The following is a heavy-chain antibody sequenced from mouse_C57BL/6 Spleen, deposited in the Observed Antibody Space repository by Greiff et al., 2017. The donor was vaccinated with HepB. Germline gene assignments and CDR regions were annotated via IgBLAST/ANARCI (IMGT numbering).Heavy chain of an antibody. D-gene: IGHD1-1*01. CDR1: GYTFTDYY. J-gene: IGHJ3*01. CDR3: ARRGYGSSYGFAY. V-gene: IGHV1-76*01. Sequence: QVQLKESGAELVRPGASVKLSCKASGYTFTDYYINWVKQRPGQGLEWIARIYPGSGNTYYNEKFKGKATLTAEKSSSTAYMQLSSLTSEDSAVYFCARRGYGSSYGFAYWGQGTLVTVSA. CDR2: IYPGSGNT.